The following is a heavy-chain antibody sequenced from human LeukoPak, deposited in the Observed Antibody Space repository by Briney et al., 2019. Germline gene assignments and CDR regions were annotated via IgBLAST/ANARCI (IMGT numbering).Heavy chain of an antibody. D-gene: IGHD1-26*01. J-gene: IGHJ4*02. CDR3: ATDRGSYYFIDY. CDR2: FDPEDGET. Sequence: ASVKVSCKVSGYTLTELSMHWVRQAPGKGLEWMGGFDPEDGETIYAQKSQGRVTMTEDTSTDTAYMELSSLRSEDTAVYYCATDRGSYYFIDYWGQGTLVTVSS. V-gene: IGHV1-24*01. CDR1: GYTLTELS.